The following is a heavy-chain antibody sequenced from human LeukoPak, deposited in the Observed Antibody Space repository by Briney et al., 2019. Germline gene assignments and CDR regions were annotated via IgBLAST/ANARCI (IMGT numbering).Heavy chain of an antibody. Sequence: GSVKVSCKASGYTFTDYYMHWVRQAPGQGLEWMGIINPSGGSTSYAQKFQGRVTMTRDTSTSTLYMELSSLRSEDAAVYYCARELAARRGLDYWGQGTLVTVSS. CDR3: ARELAARRGLDY. D-gene: IGHD6-6*01. CDR2: INPSGGST. CDR1: GYTFTDYY. V-gene: IGHV1-46*01. J-gene: IGHJ4*02.